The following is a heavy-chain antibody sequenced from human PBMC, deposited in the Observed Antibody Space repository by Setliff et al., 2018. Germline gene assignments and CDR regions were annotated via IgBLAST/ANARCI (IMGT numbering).Heavy chain of an antibody. J-gene: IGHJ4*02. Sequence: PGGSLRLSCGASGFTFSTHAMHWARQAPGKGLEWVAMIWSDGNNQFYPGSVKGRFTVSRDNSKNMVYLQMDNLRVDDTAVYYCAGDPPNSGWSFDYWGQGTLVTVSS. CDR3: AGDPPNSGWSFDY. CDR1: GFTFSTHA. CDR2: IWSDGNNQ. V-gene: IGHV3-33*01. D-gene: IGHD6-19*01.